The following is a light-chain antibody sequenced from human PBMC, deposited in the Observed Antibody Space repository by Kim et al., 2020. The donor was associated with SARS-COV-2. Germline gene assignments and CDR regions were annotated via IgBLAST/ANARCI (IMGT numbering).Light chain of an antibody. J-gene: IGKJ4*01. V-gene: IGKV1-39*01. CDR2: ATS. CDR3: QQSYSTPVT. CDR1: QGIRTF. Sequence: DIQMTQSPSSLSASVGDRVTITCRASQGIRTFVNWYQQKPGKVPKLLISATSILQSGVSSRFSCSGSGTDFTLTISSLQPEDFATYYCQQSYSTPVTFGGGTKVEI.